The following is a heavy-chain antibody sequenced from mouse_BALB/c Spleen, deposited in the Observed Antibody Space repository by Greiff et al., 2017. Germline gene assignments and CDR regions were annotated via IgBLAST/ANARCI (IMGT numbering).Heavy chain of an antibody. V-gene: IGHV4-1*02. Sequence: EVQLVESGGGLVQPGGSLKLSCAASGFDFSRYWMSWVRQAPGKGLEWIGEINPDSSTINYTPSLKDKFIISRDNAKNTLYLQMSKVRSEDTALYYCARNYDGYYEWYFDVWGAGTTVTVSS. CDR2: INPDSSTI. J-gene: IGHJ1*01. CDR1: GFDFSRYW. CDR3: ARNYDGYYEWYFDV. D-gene: IGHD2-3*01.